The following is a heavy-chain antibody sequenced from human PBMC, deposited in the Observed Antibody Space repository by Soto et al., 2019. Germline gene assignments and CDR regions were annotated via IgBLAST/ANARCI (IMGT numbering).Heavy chain of an antibody. V-gene: IGHV3-48*03. CDR1: RFIFRNHA. CDR3: AREKVAGGYFDY. Sequence: EVQLLESGGGLEQPGGSLRLSCEASRFIFRNHAMGWVRQAPGKGLEWVSTISGSTIYYADSVKGRFTISRDNAKNSLYLQMNSLRAEDTAVYYCAREKVAGGYFDYWGQGTLVTVSS. J-gene: IGHJ4*02. CDR2: ISGSTI. D-gene: IGHD2-15*01.